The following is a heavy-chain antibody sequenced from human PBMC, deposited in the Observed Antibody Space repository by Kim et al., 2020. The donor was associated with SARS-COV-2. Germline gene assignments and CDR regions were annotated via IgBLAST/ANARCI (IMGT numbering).Heavy chain of an antibody. V-gene: IGHV1-69*04. J-gene: IGHJ4*02. CDR2: IVPFLDIT. CDR1: GGTFSTYT. D-gene: IGHD6-13*01. Sequence: SVKVSCKTSGGTFSTYTICWVRQAPGQGLEWLGRIVPFLDITNYAQKFQGRIIITADKSTNTAYMELSSLTSEGTAVYFCARDPGGLAAGTLDNWGQGALVMVSS. CDR3: ARDPGGLAAGTLDN.